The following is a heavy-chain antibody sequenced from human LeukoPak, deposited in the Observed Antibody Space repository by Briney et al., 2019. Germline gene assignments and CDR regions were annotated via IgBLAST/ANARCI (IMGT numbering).Heavy chain of an antibody. Sequence: HGESLKISCKVSGYRLTNNWIGWVRQVPGKGLEWMGIIYPGDSDTKYSPSFQGQVTISADKSISTAYLQWSSLKASDTAMYYCARHPTIAAAGAYYFDYWGQGTLVTVSS. V-gene: IGHV5-51*01. J-gene: IGHJ4*02. D-gene: IGHD6-13*01. CDR3: ARHPTIAAAGAYYFDY. CDR1: GYRLTNNW. CDR2: IYPGDSDT.